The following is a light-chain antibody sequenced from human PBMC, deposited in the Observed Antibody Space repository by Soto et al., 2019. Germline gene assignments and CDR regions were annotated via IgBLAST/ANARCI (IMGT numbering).Light chain of an antibody. J-gene: IGKJ1*01. V-gene: IGKV3-20*01. Sequence: EIVLTQSPGTLSLSPGERATLSCRASQSVSSNYLAWYQQKPGQAPRLLIYGASSRATGFPDRFTGTGSGTAFTLTISGLEPEDFAVYYCQQYGSSPWTFGQGTKVEIK. CDR2: GAS. CDR3: QQYGSSPWT. CDR1: QSVSSNY.